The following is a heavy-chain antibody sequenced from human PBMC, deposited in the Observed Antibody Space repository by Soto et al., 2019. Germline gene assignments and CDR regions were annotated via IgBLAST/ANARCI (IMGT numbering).Heavy chain of an antibody. CDR1: GGSISSYY. Sequence: SETLSLTCTVSGGSISSYYWSWIRQPPGKGLEWIGCISYSGSTNYSPSLKSRVTISVDTSNNQFSLNLSSVTAVDTAVYYCARSMIRGTWFFDYWGQGTLVTVSS. CDR3: ARSMIRGTWFFDY. V-gene: IGHV4-59*01. J-gene: IGHJ4*02. CDR2: ISYSGST. D-gene: IGHD3-10*01.